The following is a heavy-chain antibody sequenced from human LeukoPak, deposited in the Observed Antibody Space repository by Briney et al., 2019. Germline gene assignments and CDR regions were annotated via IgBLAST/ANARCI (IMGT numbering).Heavy chain of an antibody. J-gene: IGHJ6*02. D-gene: IGHD2-2*01. V-gene: IGHV1-18*01. CDR3: ARQRAVVVPGSIPRYYYYGLDV. CDR1: GYTFTNYG. CDR2: ISPYNGDT. Sequence: GASVKVSCKASGYTFTNYGVTWVRQAPGQGLEWMGWISPYNGDTNYAQRLQGRVTMTTDTSATTAYMEMKSLTSDDTAVYYCARQRAVVVPGSIPRYYYYGLDVWGQGTTVTVSS.